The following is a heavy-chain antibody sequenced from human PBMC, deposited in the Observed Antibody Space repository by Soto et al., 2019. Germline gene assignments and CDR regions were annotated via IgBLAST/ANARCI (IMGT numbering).Heavy chain of an antibody. CDR3: ARRQNHDHAWYFDL. J-gene: IGHJ2*01. V-gene: IGHV1-8*01. CDR2: MSPNNGHT. CDR1: GYTFTSHD. Sequence: QVQLVQSGAEVKKPGASVTVSCKASGYTFTSHDINWVRQTTGQGLEWMGWMSPNNGHTGYAQNFQGRVSMTMNTSIITAYMEVTGLRSDDTAVYYCARRQNHDHAWYFDLWGRGTPLTVSS.